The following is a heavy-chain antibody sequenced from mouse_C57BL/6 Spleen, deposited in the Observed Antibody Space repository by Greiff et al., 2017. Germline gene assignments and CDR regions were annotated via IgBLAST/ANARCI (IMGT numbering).Heavy chain of an antibody. Sequence: EVMLVESGGGLVKPGGSLKLSCAASGFTFSDYGMHWVRQAPETGLEWVAYISSGSSTIYYADPVKGRYTISRDNAKNTLFLQMTSLRSEDTAMYYCARRIVTTPYYAMDYWGQGTSVTVSS. J-gene: IGHJ4*01. CDR2: ISSGSSTI. V-gene: IGHV5-17*01. CDR1: GFTFSDYG. CDR3: ARRIVTTPYYAMDY. D-gene: IGHD2-5*01.